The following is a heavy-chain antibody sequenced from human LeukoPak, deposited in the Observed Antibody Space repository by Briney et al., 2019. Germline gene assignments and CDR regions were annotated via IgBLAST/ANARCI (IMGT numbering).Heavy chain of an antibody. CDR3: AKVAKYYYGSETYYFFEH. V-gene: IGHV3-21*01. J-gene: IGHJ4*02. CDR1: EFTFSSYS. CDR2: ISGRSDDI. Sequence: GGSLRLSCAGSEFTFSSYSMHWVRQAPGKGLEWVSSISGRSDDIYYADSVKGRFTISRDNAKNSLYLQMNSLRVEDTAVYYCAKVAKYYYGSETYYFFEHWGQGTPVTASS. D-gene: IGHD3-10*01.